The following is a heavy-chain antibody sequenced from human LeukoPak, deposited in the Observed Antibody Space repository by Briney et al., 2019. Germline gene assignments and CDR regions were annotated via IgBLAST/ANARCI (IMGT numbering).Heavy chain of an antibody. CDR3: AKREGFSSGHFGY. CDR2: ISGGGGST. D-gene: IGHD3-22*01. V-gene: IGHV3-23*01. CDR1: GFTFSSYA. J-gene: IGHJ4*02. Sequence: GGSLRLSCAASGFTFSSYAMSWVRQAPGKGLEWVSAISGGGGSTYHADSVKGRFTISRDNSKNTVYLQMNSLRAEDTAVYYCAKREGFSSGHFGYWGQGTLDTVSS.